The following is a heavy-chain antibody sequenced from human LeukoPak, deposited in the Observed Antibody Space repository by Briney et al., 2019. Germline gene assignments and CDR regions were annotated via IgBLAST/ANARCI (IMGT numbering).Heavy chain of an antibody. V-gene: IGHV4-38-2*01. CDR2: IYHSGST. J-gene: IGHJ4*02. CDR1: GYSISSGYY. D-gene: IGHD3-10*01. Sequence: SETLSLTCAVFGYSISSGYYWGWIRQPPGKGLEWIGSIYHSGSTYYNPSLKSRVTISVDTSKNQFSLKLSSVTAADTAVYYCARPHGSGGNWGQGTLVTVSS. CDR3: ARPHGSGGN.